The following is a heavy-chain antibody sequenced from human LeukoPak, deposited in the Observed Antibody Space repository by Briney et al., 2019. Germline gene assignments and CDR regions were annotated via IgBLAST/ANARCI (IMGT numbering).Heavy chain of an antibody. D-gene: IGHD1-26*01. CDR2: IYYSGST. V-gene: IGHV4-59*01. J-gene: IGHJ5*02. CDR3: ARERYSGWGFDP. Sequence: PSETLSLTCTVSGGSINSYYWSWIRQPPGKGLEWIGYIYYSGSTNYNPSLKSRVTISVDTSKNQFSLKLSSVTAADTAVYYCARERYSGWGFDPWGQGTLVTVSS. CDR1: GGSINSYY.